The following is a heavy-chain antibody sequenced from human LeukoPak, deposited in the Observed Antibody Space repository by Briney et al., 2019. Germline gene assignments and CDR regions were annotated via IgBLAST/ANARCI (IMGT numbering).Heavy chain of an antibody. CDR1: GFTFSSYG. CDR2: ISYDGSNK. D-gene: IGHD2/OR15-2a*01. Sequence: PGGSLRLSCAASGFTFSSYGMHWVRQAPGKGLEWVAVISYDGSNKYYADSVKGRFTISRDNSKNTLYLQVNSLRAEDTAVYYCAKRVSIDYWGQGTLVTVSS. CDR3: AKRVSIDY. V-gene: IGHV3-30*18. J-gene: IGHJ4*02.